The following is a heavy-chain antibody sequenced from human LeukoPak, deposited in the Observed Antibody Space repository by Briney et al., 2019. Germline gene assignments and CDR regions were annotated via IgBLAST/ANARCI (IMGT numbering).Heavy chain of an antibody. CDR1: GFTFSSYG. Sequence: PGGSLRLSCAASGFTFSSYGMHWVRQAPGKGLEWVAFIRYDGSNKYYADSVKGRFTISRDNAKNSLYLQMNSLRAEDTAVYYCALGQPVDYWGQGTLVTVSS. V-gene: IGHV3-30*02. J-gene: IGHJ4*02. CDR3: ALGQPVDY. CDR2: IRYDGSNK. D-gene: IGHD1-14*01.